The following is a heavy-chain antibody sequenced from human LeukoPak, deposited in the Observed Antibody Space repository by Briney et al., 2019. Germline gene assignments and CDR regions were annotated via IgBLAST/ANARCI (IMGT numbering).Heavy chain of an antibody. V-gene: IGHV3-30*02. J-gene: IGHJ4*02. CDR3: AKDLWNYYDSSGYSFDY. CDR2: IRYDGSRK. CDR1: GFTFSSYG. Sequence: PGGSLRLSCAASGFTFSSYGLHWVRQAPGKGLEWVAFIRYDGSRKYYADSVKGRFTISRDNSKNTLYLQMNSLRAEDTAVYYCAKDLWNYYDSSGYSFDYWGQGTLVTVSS. D-gene: IGHD3-22*01.